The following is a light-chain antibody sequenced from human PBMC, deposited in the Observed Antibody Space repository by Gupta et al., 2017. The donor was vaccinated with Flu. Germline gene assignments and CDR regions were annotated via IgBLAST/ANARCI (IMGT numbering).Light chain of an antibody. Sequence: IQMTQSPSSLSASVGDRVTITCRASQGVSKYLNWYQQKPGKAPKFLIFAASSLQSGVPSRFSGSRSGTDFTLTISSLEPEDFAIYYCQQSYTFPHSFGQGTKLEIK. J-gene: IGKJ2*03. CDR1: QGVSKY. CDR2: AAS. CDR3: QQSYTFPHS. V-gene: IGKV1-39*01.